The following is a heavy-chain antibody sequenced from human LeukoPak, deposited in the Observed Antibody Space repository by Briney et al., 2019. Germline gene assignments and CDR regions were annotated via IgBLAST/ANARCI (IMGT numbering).Heavy chain of an antibody. CDR1: GFTFSSYA. J-gene: IGHJ4*02. Sequence: PGGPLRLSCAASGFTFSSYAMSWVRQAPGKGLEWVSAISGSGGSTYYADSVKGRFTISRDNSKNTLYLQMNSLRAEDTAIYYCAKEYDNSGYYYVAYWGQGTLVTVSS. D-gene: IGHD3-22*01. V-gene: IGHV3-23*01. CDR3: AKEYDNSGYYYVAY. CDR2: ISGSGGST.